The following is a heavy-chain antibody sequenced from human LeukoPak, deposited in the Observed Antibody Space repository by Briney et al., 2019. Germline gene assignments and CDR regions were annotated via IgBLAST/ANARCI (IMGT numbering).Heavy chain of an antibody. D-gene: IGHD1-26*01. CDR1: GGSISSYY. V-gene: IGHV4-59*01. Sequence: SGTLSLTCAVSGGSISSYYWSWIRQPPGKGLEWIGYIYYSGSTNYNPSLKSRVTISVDTSKNQFSLKLSSVTAADTAVYYCARDSGSYYFDYWGQGTLVTVSS. J-gene: IGHJ4*02. CDR2: IYYSGST. CDR3: ARDSGSYYFDY.